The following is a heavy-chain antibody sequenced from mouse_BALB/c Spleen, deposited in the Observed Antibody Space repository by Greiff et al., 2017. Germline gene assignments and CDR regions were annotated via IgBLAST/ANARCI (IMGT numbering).Heavy chain of an antibody. CDR2: ISYSGST. J-gene: IGHJ4*01. CDR1: GDSITSGY. Sequence: EVKLLESGPSLVKPSQTLSLTCSVTGDSITSGYWNWIRKFPGNKLEYMGYISYSGSTYYNPSLKSRISITRDTSKNQYYLQLNSVTTEDTATYYCARTYGSSFYYAMDYWGQGTSVTVSS. V-gene: IGHV3-8*02. D-gene: IGHD1-1*01. CDR3: ARTYGSSFYYAMDY.